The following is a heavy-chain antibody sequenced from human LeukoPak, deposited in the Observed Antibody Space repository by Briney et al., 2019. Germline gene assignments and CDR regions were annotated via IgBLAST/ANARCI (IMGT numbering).Heavy chain of an antibody. D-gene: IGHD5-18*01. J-gene: IGHJ4*02. V-gene: IGHV4-34*01. CDR2: INHSGST. CDR1: GGSFSGYY. CDR3: ARGALGTAMPRFDY. Sequence: SETLSLTCAVYGGSFSGYYWSWIPQSPGKGLEWIGEINHSGSTNYNPSLKSRVTISADTSKNQMSLKLSSVTAADAAVYYCARGALGTAMPRFDYWGQGTLVTVSS.